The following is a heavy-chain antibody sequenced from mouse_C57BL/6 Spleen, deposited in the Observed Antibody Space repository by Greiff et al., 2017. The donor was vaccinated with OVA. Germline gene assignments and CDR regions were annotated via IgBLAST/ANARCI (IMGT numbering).Heavy chain of an antibody. D-gene: IGHD2-10*01. CDR2: IYPGDGDT. Sequence: LVESGAELVKPGASVKISCKASGYAFSSYWMNWVKQRPGKGLEWIGQIYPGDGDTNYNGKFKGKATLTADKSSSTAYMQLSSLTSEDSAVYFCARNGLLYLDYWGQGTTLTVSS. V-gene: IGHV1-80*01. CDR3: ARNGLLYLDY. CDR1: GYAFSSYW. J-gene: IGHJ2*01.